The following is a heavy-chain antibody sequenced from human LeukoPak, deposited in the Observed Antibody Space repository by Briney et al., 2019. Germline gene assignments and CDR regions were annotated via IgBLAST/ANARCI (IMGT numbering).Heavy chain of an antibody. CDR3: VQEFNRDQWFFDI. D-gene: IGHD3-22*01. Sequence: GGSLRLSCAASGFTVSSNYMSWVRQAPGKGLEWVAVVSTAGTIKYYADSMKGRFTVSRDNSKNTVDLQMNSLRVEDTALYFCVQEFNRDQWFFDIWGRGTLVTVSS. J-gene: IGHJ2*01. CDR2: VSTAGTIK. V-gene: IGHV3-30*18. CDR1: GFTVSSNY.